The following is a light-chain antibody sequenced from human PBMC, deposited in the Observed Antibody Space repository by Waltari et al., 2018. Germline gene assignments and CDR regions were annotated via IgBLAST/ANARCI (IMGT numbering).Light chain of an antibody. J-gene: IGLJ3*02. V-gene: IGLV2-14*02. Sequence: YEQFPSKPPKYIMYEDIKRPSGVSNPFSGSKSGNTASLTISWLQAEDEADYHCSSYTSSSPGWVFGGGTKLTVL. CDR2: EDI. CDR3: SSYTSSSPGWV.